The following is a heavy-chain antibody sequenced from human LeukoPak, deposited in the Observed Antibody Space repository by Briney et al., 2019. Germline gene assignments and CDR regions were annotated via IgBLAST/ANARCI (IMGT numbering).Heavy chain of an antibody. CDR3: AREGYCSSTSCYASDAFDI. V-gene: IGHV3-33*01. CDR1: GFTFSSYG. Sequence: GGSLRLSCAASGFTFSSYGMHWVRQAPGKGLEWGAVIWYDGSNKYYADSVKGRFTISRDNSKNTLYLQMNSLRAEDTAVYYCAREGYCSSTSCYASDAFDIWGQGTMVTVSS. D-gene: IGHD2-2*01. J-gene: IGHJ3*02. CDR2: IWYDGSNK.